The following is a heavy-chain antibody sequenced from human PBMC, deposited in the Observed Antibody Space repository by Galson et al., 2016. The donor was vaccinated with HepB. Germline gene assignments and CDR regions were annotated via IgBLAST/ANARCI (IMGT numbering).Heavy chain of an antibody. CDR1: GFTFSKYV. Sequence: SLRLSCAASGFTFSKYVMNWVRRAPGKGLEWVSSISGSGGRIFDADSVKGRFTISRDNSKNTLYLQMNSLRVEDTAVYFCAKGGDASARLFRRDMPFGYSGQGTQVTVSS. V-gene: IGHV3-23*01. J-gene: IGHJ4*02. CDR3: AKGGDASARLFRRDMPFGY. D-gene: IGHD6-6*01. CDR2: ISGSGGRI.